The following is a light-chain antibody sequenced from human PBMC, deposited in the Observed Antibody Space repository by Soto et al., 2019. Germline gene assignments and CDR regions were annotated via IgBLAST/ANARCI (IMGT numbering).Light chain of an antibody. J-gene: IGLJ3*02. CDR2: ANS. CDR3: QSYDSSLSGWV. V-gene: IGLV1-40*01. CDR1: SSNIGARYD. Sequence: QSVLTQPPSVSGAPGQRVTISCTGSSSNIGARYDVHWYQQLPGTAPKLLICANSNRPSGVPDRFSGSKSGTSASLAITGLQAEDEADYYCQSYDSSLSGWVFGGGTKLTVL.